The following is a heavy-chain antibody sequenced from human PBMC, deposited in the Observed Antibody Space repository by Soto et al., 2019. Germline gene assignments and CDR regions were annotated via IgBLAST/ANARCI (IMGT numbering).Heavy chain of an antibody. V-gene: IGHV1-18*04. Sequence: ASVKVSCKASGYTFTSYGISWVRQAPGQGFEWMGWISAYNGNTNYAQKLQGRVTMTTDTSTSTAYMELRSLRSDDTAVYYCARAPGIAVAGPAQEFDYWGQGTLVTVSS. CDR2: ISAYNGNT. CDR3: ARAPGIAVAGPAQEFDY. CDR1: GYTFTSYG. J-gene: IGHJ4*02. D-gene: IGHD6-19*01.